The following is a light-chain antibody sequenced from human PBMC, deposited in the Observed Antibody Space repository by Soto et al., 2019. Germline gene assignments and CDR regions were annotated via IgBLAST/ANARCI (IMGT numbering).Light chain of an antibody. V-gene: IGLV2-14*01. CDR1: SSDVGGYNY. CDR2: DVS. Sequence: QSALTQPDSVSGSPGQSITISCTGTSSDVGGYNYVSWYQQHPGKAPKLMIYDVSNRPSGVSNRFSGSKSGNTASLTISGLQAEDGADYYCSSYTSSSTLYVFGTGTKLTVL. CDR3: SSYTSSSTLYV. J-gene: IGLJ1*01.